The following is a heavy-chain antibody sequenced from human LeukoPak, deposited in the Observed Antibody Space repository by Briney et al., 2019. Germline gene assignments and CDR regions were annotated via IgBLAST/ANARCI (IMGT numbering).Heavy chain of an antibody. CDR1: GFTFSSYA. D-gene: IGHD6-19*01. V-gene: IGHV3-23*01. CDR3: AKDIRGWSVVDAFDI. J-gene: IGHJ3*02. Sequence: GGSLRLSCAASGFTFSSYAMNWVRQAPGKGLEWVSGISGGGGSTYYADSVKGRFTISRDNSKNTLYLQMNSLRAEDTAVYYCAKDIRGWSVVDAFDIWGQGTMVTVSS. CDR2: ISGGGGST.